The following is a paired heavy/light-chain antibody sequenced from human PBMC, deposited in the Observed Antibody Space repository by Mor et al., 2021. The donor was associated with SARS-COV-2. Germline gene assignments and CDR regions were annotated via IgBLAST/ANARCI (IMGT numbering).Heavy chain of an antibody. Sequence: QVQLVQSGAQVKKPGASVKVSCQVSGYTLSELSMHWVRQAPGKGLEWMGGFDPEFDETIYAQKFQGRVTMTEDTSIDTSYMELRSLTSEDTAVYYCTTDFSLVRGGFDSWGQGTLVTVSS. CDR2: FDPEFDET. V-gene: IGHV1-24*01. D-gene: IGHD3-10*01. J-gene: IGHJ4*02. CDR3: TTDFSLVRGGFDS. CDR1: GYTLSELS.
Light chain of an antibody. Sequence: IQMTQSPSSLSASVGDRVTIACRASQPVSTHLNWYQQAPGKAPKLLIYAASSLQSGVPSRFSGTGSGTEFTLTISSLQPEDFATYYCQQSFSSPTFGQGTKVEI. CDR1: QPVSTH. CDR2: AAS. V-gene: IGKV1-39*01. J-gene: IGKJ1*01. CDR3: QQSFSSPT.